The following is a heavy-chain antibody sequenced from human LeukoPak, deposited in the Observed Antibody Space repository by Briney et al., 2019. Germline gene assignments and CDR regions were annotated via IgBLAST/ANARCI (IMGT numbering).Heavy chain of an antibody. V-gene: IGHV3-7*01. D-gene: IGHD3-10*01. Sequence: SGGSLRLSCAASGVTFSSYWMSWVRQAPGKGLEWVANIKQDGSEKYYADSVKGRFTISRDNAKNSLYLQMNSLRAEDTAVYYCARSYGSGSYLYYYYYMDVWGKGTTVTVSS. CDR2: IKQDGSEK. J-gene: IGHJ6*03. CDR1: GVTFSSYW. CDR3: ARSYGSGSYLYYYYYMDV.